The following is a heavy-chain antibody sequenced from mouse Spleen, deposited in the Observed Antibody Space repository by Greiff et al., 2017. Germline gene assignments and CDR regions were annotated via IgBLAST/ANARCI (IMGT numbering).Heavy chain of an antibody. J-gene: IGHJ3*01. D-gene: IGHD2-4*01. CDR1: GFTFSSYA. Sequence: EVKVVESGGGLVKPGGSLKLSCAASGFTFSSYAMSWVRQTPEKRLEWVATISDGGSYTYYPDNVKGRFTISRDNAKNNLYLQMSHLKSEDTAMYYCARDPPYDYEAYWGQGTLVTVSA. CDR2: ISDGGSYT. V-gene: IGHV5-4*01. CDR3: ARDPPYDYEAY.